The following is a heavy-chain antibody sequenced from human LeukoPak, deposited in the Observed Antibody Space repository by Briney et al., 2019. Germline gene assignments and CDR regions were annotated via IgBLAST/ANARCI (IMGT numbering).Heavy chain of an antibody. CDR2: IYYSGST. J-gene: IGHJ2*01. CDR3: ACSYYYGSGTEWYFDL. D-gene: IGHD3-10*01. V-gene: IGHV4-61*01. CDR1: GGSISSGSYY. Sequence: TSQTLSLTCTVSGGSISSGSYYWSWIRQPPGKGLEWIGYIYYSGSTNYNPSLKSRVTISVDTSKNQFSLKLSSVTAADTAVYYCACSYYYGSGTEWYFDLWGRGTLVTVSS.